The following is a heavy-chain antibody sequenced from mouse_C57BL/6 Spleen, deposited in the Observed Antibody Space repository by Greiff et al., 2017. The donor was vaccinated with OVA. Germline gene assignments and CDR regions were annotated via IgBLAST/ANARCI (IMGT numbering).Heavy chain of an antibody. CDR2: IYPGDGDT. Sequence: VQRVESGPELVKPGASVKISCKASGYAFSSSWMNWVKQRPGKGLEWIGRIYPGDGDTNYNGKFKGKATLTADKSSSTAYMQLSSLTSEDSAVYFCARGNLGERAMDYWGQGTSVTVSS. V-gene: IGHV1-82*01. CDR3: ARGNLGERAMDY. CDR1: GYAFSSSW. J-gene: IGHJ4*01.